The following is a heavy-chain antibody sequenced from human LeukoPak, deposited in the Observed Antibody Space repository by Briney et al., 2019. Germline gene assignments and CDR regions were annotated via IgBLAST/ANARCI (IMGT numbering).Heavy chain of an antibody. CDR2: ISSSSSYK. Sequence: GGSLRLSCVASGFTFSNYNMNWVRQAPGKGLEWVSSISSSSSYKYYADSVTGRFTISRDNAKNSLYLQMNSLRAEDTAVCYCASNYYGSGNLGYWGQGTLVTVSS. V-gene: IGHV3-21*01. J-gene: IGHJ4*02. D-gene: IGHD3-10*01. CDR1: GFTFSNYN. CDR3: ASNYYGSGNLGY.